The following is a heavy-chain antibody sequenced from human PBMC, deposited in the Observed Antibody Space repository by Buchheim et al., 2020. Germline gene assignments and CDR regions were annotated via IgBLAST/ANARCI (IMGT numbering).Heavy chain of an antibody. CDR2: IYHSGST. V-gene: IGHV4-4*02. Sequence: QVQLQESGPGLVKPSGTLSLTCAVSGDSISSDNWWTWVRQPPGKGLEWIGYIYHSGSTNYNPSLKSRVPISVDKSKKQISLKLSSVTAADTAMYYCARVSAQLGALDYWGQGTL. J-gene: IGHJ4*02. CDR1: GDSISSDNW. D-gene: IGHD3-16*01. CDR3: ARVSAQLGALDY.